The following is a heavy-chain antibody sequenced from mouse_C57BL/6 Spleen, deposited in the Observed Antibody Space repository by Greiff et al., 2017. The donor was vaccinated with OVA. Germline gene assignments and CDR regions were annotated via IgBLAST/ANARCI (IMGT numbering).Heavy chain of an antibody. CDR1: GYTFTSYW. CDR3: PRGGPYYFDY. V-gene: IGHV1-61*01. Sequence: QVQLKQPGAELVRPGSSVKLSCKASGYTFTSYWMDWVKQRPGQGLEWIGNIYPSDSETHYNQKFKDKATLTVDKSSSTAYMQLSSLTSEDSAVYYCPRGGPYYFDYWGQGTTLTVSS. J-gene: IGHJ2*01. CDR2: IYPSDSET.